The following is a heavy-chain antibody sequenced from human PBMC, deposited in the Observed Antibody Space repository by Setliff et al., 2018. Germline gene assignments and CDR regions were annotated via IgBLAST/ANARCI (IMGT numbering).Heavy chain of an antibody. D-gene: IGHD3-9*01. CDR3: ARGVLRYFDWLLSGDAFDI. Sequence: SETLSLTCTVSGGSISSYYWSWIRQPPGKGLEWIGYIYYSGSTNYNPSLKSRVTISVGTSKNQFSLKLSSVTAADTAVYYCARGVLRYFDWLLSGDAFDIWGQGTMVTVSS. V-gene: IGHV4-59*01. CDR2: IYYSGST. J-gene: IGHJ3*02. CDR1: GGSISSYY.